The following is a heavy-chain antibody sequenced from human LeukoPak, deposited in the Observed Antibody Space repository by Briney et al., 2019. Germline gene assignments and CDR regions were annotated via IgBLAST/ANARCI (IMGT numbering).Heavy chain of an antibody. Sequence: ASVKVSCKASGYTFTSYYMHWVRQAPGQGLEWMGWINPNSGGTNYAQKFQGRVTMTRDTSISTAYMELSRLRSDDTAVYYCARAEQLVDWFDPWGQGTLVTVSS. V-gene: IGHV1-2*02. D-gene: IGHD6-6*01. CDR1: GYTFTSYY. CDR3: ARAEQLVDWFDP. CDR2: INPNSGGT. J-gene: IGHJ5*02.